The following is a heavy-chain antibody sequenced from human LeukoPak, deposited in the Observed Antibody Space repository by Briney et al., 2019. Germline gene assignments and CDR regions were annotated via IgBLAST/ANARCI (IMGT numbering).Heavy chain of an antibody. J-gene: IGHJ2*01. CDR2: IYTSGST. D-gene: IGHD6-6*01. V-gene: IGHV4-4*07. CDR3: ARGTPTIAAFPGRYWYFAL. Sequence: SETLSLTCTVSGGTISSYYWSWIRQPAGKGLEWIGRIYTSGSTNYNPSLKSRVTMSVDTSKNQFSLKLSSVTAADTAVYYCARGTPTIAAFPGRYWYFALWGRGTLVTVSS. CDR1: GGTISSYY.